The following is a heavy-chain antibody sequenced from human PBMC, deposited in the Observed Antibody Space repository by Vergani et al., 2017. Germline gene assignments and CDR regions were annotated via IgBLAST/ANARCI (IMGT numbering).Heavy chain of an antibody. V-gene: IGHV4-30-2*01. Sequence: QLQLQESGSGLVKPSQTLFLTCAVSGGSISSGGYSWSWIRQPPGKGLEWIGYIYHSGSTYYNPSLKSRVTISVDRSKNQFSLKLSSVTAADTAVYYCARAQPYCSSTSCYNYYYYYYMDVWGKGTTVTVSS. D-gene: IGHD2-2*01. CDR3: ARAQPYCSSTSCYNYYYYYYMDV. J-gene: IGHJ6*03. CDR1: GGSISSGGYS. CDR2: IYHSGST.